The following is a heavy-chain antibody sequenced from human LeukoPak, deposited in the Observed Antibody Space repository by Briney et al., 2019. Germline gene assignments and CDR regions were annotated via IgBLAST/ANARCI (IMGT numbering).Heavy chain of an antibody. D-gene: IGHD3-10*01. J-gene: IGHJ4*02. V-gene: IGHV1-69*05. CDR3: ASGFGELLEDYLDY. CDR1: GGTFSSYA. Sequence: SVKVSCKASGGTFSSYAISWVRQAPGQGLEWMGRIIPIFGTANYAQKFQGRVTITTDESTSTAYMELSSLRSEDAAVYYCASGFGELLEDYLDYWGQGTLVTVSS. CDR2: IIPIFGTA.